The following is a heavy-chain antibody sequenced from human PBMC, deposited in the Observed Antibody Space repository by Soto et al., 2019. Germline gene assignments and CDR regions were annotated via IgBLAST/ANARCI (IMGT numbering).Heavy chain of an antibody. CDR3: ARLVYDSSGRDY. D-gene: IGHD3-22*01. V-gene: IGHV4-59*08. CDR2: IYYSGST. CDR1: GGSISSYY. J-gene: IGHJ4*02. Sequence: QVPLQESGPGLVKPSETLSLTCTVSGGSISSYYWSWIQQPPGKGLEWIGYIYYSGSTNYNPSLKSRVTISVDTSKNQFSLKLSSVTAADTAVYYCARLVYDSSGRDYWGQGTLVTVSS.